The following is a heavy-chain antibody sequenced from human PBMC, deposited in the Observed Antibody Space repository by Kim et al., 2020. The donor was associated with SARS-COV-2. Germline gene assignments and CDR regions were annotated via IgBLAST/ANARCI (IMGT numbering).Heavy chain of an antibody. V-gene: IGHV3-11*01. CDR2: IGGSGTPK. J-gene: IGHJ5*02. CDR3: ARDLAGRLDP. CDR1: GFTFSASY. Sequence: GGSLRLSCAASGFTFSASYMSWIRQAPGKGPEWVASIGGSGTPKFYADSVKGRFTISRDDDNNSLLLQMTRLRADDTALYFCARDLAGRLDPWGQGTQVTVSS.